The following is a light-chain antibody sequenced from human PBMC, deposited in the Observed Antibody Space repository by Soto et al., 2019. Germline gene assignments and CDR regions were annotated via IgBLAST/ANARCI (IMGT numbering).Light chain of an antibody. J-gene: IGKJ1*01. CDR2: KAS. CDR3: QQYKSYSQWT. Sequence: DIQMTQSPSTLSASVGDRVTITCRASESITIWLAWYQQKPGKAPNLLIYKASNLESGVPSRFSGSGSGTEFTLTISGLQPDDFATYYCQQYKSYSQWTFGQGTKVEIK. V-gene: IGKV1-5*03. CDR1: ESITIW.